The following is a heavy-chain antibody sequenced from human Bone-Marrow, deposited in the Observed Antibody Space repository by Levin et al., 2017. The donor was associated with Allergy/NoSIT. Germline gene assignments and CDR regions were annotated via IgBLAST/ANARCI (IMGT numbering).Heavy chain of an antibody. CDR2: ISYDGSNK. Sequence: GGSLRLSCAASGFTFSSYGMHWVRQAPGKGLEWVAVISYDGSNKYYADSVKGRFTISRDNSKNTLYLQMNSLRAEDTAVYYCARRIAAAGTFGLVYYYYGMDVWGQGTTVTVSS. V-gene: IGHV3-30*03. CDR3: ARRIAAAGTFGLVYYYYGMDV. J-gene: IGHJ6*02. CDR1: GFTFSSYG. D-gene: IGHD6-13*01.